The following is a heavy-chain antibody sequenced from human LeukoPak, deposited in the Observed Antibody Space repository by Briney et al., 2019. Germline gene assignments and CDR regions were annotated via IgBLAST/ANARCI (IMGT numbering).Heavy chain of an antibody. J-gene: IGHJ4*02. V-gene: IGHV1-24*01. CDR2: FDTEDGET. Sequence: ASVKVSCKVSGYTLTELSMHWVRQAPGKGLGWMGGFDTEDGETTYAQQFQGRVTMTEDTSTDTAYMELSSLRSEDTAVYYCATPDGFRVVTYDCWGQGTLVTVSS. CDR3: ATPDGFRVVTYDC. D-gene: IGHD3-10*01. CDR1: GYTLTELS.